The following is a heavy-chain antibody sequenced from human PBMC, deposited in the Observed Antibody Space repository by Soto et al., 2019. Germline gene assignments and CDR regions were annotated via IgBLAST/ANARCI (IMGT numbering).Heavy chain of an antibody. CDR1: VGSFTSNNW. CDR2: IYRTGST. CDR3: ASREKGTSVEC. Sequence: PSETLSLTCAFSVGSFTSNNWWTWVRQPPGQGLEWIGEIYRTGSTNYNPSLKSRVTISLDKSENQFSLKVTSLTAADTAVYYCASREKGTSVECWGQGTVVNVSS. V-gene: IGHV4-4*02. J-gene: IGHJ4*02. D-gene: IGHD1-7*01.